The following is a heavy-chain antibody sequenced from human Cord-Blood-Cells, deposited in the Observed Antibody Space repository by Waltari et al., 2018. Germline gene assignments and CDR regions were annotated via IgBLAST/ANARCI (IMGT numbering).Heavy chain of an antibody. D-gene: IGHD6-13*01. Sequence: QLQLQESGPGLVKPSETLSLTCTVSGGSISSSSYYWGWIRQPPGKGLEWIGGIYYSGATYYTRSLKSGVTISVDTSKNQFSLKLSSVTAADTAVYYCARRVAAAGTDYWGQGTLVTVSS. CDR2: IYYSGAT. J-gene: IGHJ4*02. V-gene: IGHV4-39*07. CDR1: GGSISSSSYY. CDR3: ARRVAAAGTDY.